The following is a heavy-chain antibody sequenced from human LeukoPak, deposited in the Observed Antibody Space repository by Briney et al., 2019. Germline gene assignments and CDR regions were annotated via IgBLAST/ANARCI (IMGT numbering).Heavy chain of an antibody. CDR2: INQDGGEK. CDR1: GFTFSYSW. V-gene: IGHV3-7*01. CDR3: ARYRHLYY. Sequence: GGSLRLSCVASGFTFSYSWMIWVRQAPGKGLEWVASINQDGGEKYSLDSVKGRFTISRDNTKSSLYLQMNSLRAEDTAMYYRARYRHLYYWGQGTLVTVSS. D-gene: IGHD3-16*01. J-gene: IGHJ4*02.